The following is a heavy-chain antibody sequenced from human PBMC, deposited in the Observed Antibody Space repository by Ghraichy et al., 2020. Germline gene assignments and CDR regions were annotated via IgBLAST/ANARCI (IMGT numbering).Heavy chain of an antibody. CDR1: GGSINSGGFY. V-gene: IGHV4-31*03. CDR2: IYYSGST. Sequence: SETLSLTCTVSGGSINSGGFYWSWIRQLPGKGLEWIGYIYYSGSTYYNPSLKGRVTISLDTSENQFSLRLTSVTAADTAVYYCARYTLATAGNNFDYWGQGALVTVSS. J-gene: IGHJ4*02. D-gene: IGHD6-13*01. CDR3: ARYTLATAGNNFDY.